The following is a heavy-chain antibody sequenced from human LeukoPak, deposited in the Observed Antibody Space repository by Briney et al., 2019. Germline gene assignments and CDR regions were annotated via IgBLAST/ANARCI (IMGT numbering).Heavy chain of an antibody. CDR3: ARGGNYFDSSAFWLAF. V-gene: IGHV4-59*01. D-gene: IGHD3-22*01. CDR2: IYYSGST. Sequence: SETLSLTCTVSGDSISGYYWSWIRQPPGKGLEWIGSIYYSGSTNYNPSLKSRVTISVDTSKNQFSLNLSSVTAADTAVYYCARGGNYFDSSAFWLAFWGQGTLVPVSS. CDR1: GDSISGYY. J-gene: IGHJ4*02.